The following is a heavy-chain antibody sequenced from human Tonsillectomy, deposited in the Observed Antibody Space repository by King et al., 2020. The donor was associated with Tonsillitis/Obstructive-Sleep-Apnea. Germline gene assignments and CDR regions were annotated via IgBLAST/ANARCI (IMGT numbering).Heavy chain of an antibody. CDR2: IYYSGST. Sequence: VQLQESGPGLVKPSETLSLTCTVSGSSISSYYWSWIRQPPGKGLEWIGYIYYSGSTNYNPSLKSRDTISVDTSKNQFSLKLSSVTAADTAVYYCARGRGYYDSSGYYVDYYYYYMDVWGKGTTVTVSS. D-gene: IGHD3-22*01. CDR1: GSSISSYY. V-gene: IGHV4-59*01. CDR3: ARGRGYYDSSGYYVDYYYYYMDV. J-gene: IGHJ6*03.